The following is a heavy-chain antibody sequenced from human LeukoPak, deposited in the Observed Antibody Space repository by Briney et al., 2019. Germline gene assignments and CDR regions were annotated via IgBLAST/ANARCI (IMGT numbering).Heavy chain of an antibody. CDR1: GFTFSSYS. CDR3: AGAHYGAAAADY. Sequence: PGGSLRLSCAASGFTFSSYSMNWVRQAPGKGLEWVSSISSSSSYIYYADSVKGRFTISRDNAKNSLYLQMNSLRAEDTAVYYCAGAHYGAAAADYWGQGTLVTVSS. V-gene: IGHV3-21*01. CDR2: ISSSSSYI. D-gene: IGHD6-13*01. J-gene: IGHJ4*02.